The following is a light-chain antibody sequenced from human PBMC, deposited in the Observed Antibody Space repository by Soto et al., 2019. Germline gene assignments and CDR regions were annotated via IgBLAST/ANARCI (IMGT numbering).Light chain of an antibody. J-gene: IGKJ5*01. Sequence: EIVMTQSPATLSVSPGERATLSCRASQSVNGNLAWYQQKPGQAPRLLIYGASTRATGIASRFSGSGSGTEFTLTISSLQSEDFAVYYCQQYDKWPPITFGQGTRLEIK. CDR1: QSVNGN. CDR3: QQYDKWPPIT. V-gene: IGKV3-15*01. CDR2: GAS.